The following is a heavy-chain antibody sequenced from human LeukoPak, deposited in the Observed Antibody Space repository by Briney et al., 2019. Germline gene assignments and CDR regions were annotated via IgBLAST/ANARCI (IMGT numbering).Heavy chain of an antibody. CDR2: MNPNSGNT. Sequence: ASVKVSCKASGYTFTSYDMNWVRQATGQGREGMGWMNPNSGNTGYAQKFQGRVTITRNTSISTAYMELSSLRSEDTAVYYCAREVIDWFDPWGQGTLVTVSS. CDR1: GYTFTSYD. CDR3: AREVIDWFDP. V-gene: IGHV1-8*01. J-gene: IGHJ5*02. D-gene: IGHD3-22*01.